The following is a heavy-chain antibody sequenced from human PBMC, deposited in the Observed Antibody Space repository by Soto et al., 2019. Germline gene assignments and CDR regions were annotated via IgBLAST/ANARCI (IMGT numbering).Heavy chain of an antibody. D-gene: IGHD2-21*01. CDR2: IIPKLGSA. Sequence: QVQLVQSGAEVKEPGSSVKVSCKASGGGNLRDYRTTWVRRAPGQGLEWMGGIIPKLGSANYAQNFQGSVTVTAYEYTNTGYMELRSLRSDDTAVYYCARGGDGYNFVAVYWCQGTPVAVSS. CDR1: GGGNLRDYR. V-gene: IGHV1-69*01. CDR3: ARGGDGYNFVAVY. J-gene: IGHJ1*01.